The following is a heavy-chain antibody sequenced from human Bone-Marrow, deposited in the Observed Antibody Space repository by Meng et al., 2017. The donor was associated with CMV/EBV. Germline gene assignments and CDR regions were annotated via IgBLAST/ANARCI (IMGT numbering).Heavy chain of an antibody. D-gene: IGHD3-10*01. CDR1: ALSFSSYS. CDR2: ISSSSSYI. V-gene: IGHV3-21*01. J-gene: IGHJ6*02. CDR3: ASGGWSMVRGVISQIYYYYGMDV. Sequence: GGSLRLSCSASALSFSSYSMNWVRQAPGKGLEWVSSISSSSSYIYYADSVKGRFTISRDNAKNSLYLQMNSLRAEDTAVYYCASGGWSMVRGVISQIYYYYGMDVWGQGTTVTVSS.